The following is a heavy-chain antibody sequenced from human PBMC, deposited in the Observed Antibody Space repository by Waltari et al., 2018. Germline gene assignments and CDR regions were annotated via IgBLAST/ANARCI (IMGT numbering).Heavy chain of an antibody. J-gene: IGHJ4*02. Sequence: EAQMLESGGGLVQPGGSLRLSCAASGFTFINYAMSWVRQAPGKGLEWVSGITGRGANTYYADSVKDRFTVSRDNSKNTLFLQMNSLRVEDTAVYYCAKGANTYGTSLWGQGTLVTVSS. V-gene: IGHV3-23*01. CDR2: ITGRGANT. D-gene: IGHD5-18*01. CDR3: AKGANTYGTSL. CDR1: GFTFINYA.